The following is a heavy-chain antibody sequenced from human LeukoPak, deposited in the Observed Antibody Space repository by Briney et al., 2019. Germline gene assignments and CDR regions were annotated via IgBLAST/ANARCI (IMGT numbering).Heavy chain of an antibody. J-gene: IGHJ4*02. Sequence: HPGGSLRLSCAASGFPFSSYAMSWVRQAPGKGLEWVSAISGSCGSTFYADSVKGRFTISRDNSKNTLYLQMNSLRAEDTAVYYCAKLDAYDILTGYYKGIEYWGQGTLVTVSS. D-gene: IGHD3-9*01. CDR3: AKLDAYDILTGYYKGIEY. CDR1: GFPFSSYA. V-gene: IGHV3-23*01. CDR2: ISGSCGST.